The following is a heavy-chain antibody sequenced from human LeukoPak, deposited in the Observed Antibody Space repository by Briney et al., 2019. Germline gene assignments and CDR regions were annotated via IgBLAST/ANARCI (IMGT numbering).Heavy chain of an antibody. J-gene: IGHJ4*02. V-gene: IGHV3-23*01. CDR1: GFTFSSYA. CDR3: ARYSGTFSNSYFDC. Sequence: GGSLRLSCAASGFTFSSYAMSWVRQAPGKGLEWVSNISGSGSGGNTYYADSVKGRFTISRDNSKNTLYLQMNSLRAEDTAVYYCARYSGTFSNSYFDCWGQGTLVTVSS. CDR2: ISGSGSGGNT. D-gene: IGHD1-26*01.